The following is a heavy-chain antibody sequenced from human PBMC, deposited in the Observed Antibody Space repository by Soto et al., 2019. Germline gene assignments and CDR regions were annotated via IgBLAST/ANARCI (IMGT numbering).Heavy chain of an antibody. Sequence: QVQLVESGGGVVQPGRSLRLSCATSGFTFSDYGMHWVRQAPGKGLDGVGFIGNDGRETHYADSVKGRFTISRDNSKNALFLQMDSLRGEDTAMYHCAKEGAFTGWTYGDSWGQGTLVTVSS. D-gene: IGHD1-7*01. CDR2: IGNDGRET. J-gene: IGHJ4*02. CDR1: GFTFSDYG. V-gene: IGHV3-30*18. CDR3: AKEGAFTGWTYGDS.